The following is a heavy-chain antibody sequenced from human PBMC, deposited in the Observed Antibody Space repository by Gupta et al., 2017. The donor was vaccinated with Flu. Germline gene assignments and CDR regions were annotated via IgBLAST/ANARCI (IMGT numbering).Heavy chain of an antibody. Sequence: QLQLQESGPRLVKPSQTLSLTCTVSGGYVNVYSYFWSWLRQLPGKGLEWIGYVHSSGGTYYNPSLRSRLMLSIDTSKNEFSLEVTSVTAADTAMYYCARRGTYFFDFWGQGALVTVSS. J-gene: IGHJ4*02. CDR1: GGYVNVYSYF. CDR2: VHSSGGT. V-gene: IGHV4-31*03. CDR3: ARRGTYFFDF. D-gene: IGHD3-10*01.